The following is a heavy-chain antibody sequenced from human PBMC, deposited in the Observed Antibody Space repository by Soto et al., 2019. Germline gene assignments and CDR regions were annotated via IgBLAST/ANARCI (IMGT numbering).Heavy chain of an antibody. J-gene: IGHJ6*02. CDR2: IWYDGSNK. D-gene: IGHD6-19*01. V-gene: IGHV3-33*01. CDR3: ARSIAVAGQYYYYGMDV. Sequence: QVQLVESGGGVVQPGRSLRLSCAASGFTFSSYGMHWVRQAPGKGLEWVAVIWYDGSNKYYADSVKGRFTISRDNSKNTLYLQMNSLRAEDTAVYYCARSIAVAGQYYYYGMDVWGQGTTVTVSS. CDR1: GFTFSSYG.